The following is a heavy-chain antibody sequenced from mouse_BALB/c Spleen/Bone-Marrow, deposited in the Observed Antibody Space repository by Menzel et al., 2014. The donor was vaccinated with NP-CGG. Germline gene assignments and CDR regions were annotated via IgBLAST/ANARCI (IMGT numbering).Heavy chain of an antibody. Sequence: DVQLQESGGGLAQPGGSLKLSCAASGFDFSRYWMNWVRQAPGNGLEWIGQINPDSDTINYTPSLKDKFIISRDNAKNTLYLQMSKVRSEDTALYYCARAKYGNPWFAYWGQGTLVTVSA. V-gene: IGHV4-1*02. CDR3: ARAKYGNPWFAY. D-gene: IGHD2-10*02. CDR2: INPDSDTI. J-gene: IGHJ3*01. CDR1: GFDFSRYW.